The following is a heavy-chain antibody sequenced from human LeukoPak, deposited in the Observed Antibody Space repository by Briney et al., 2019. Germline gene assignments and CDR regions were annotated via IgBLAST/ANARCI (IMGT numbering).Heavy chain of an antibody. CDR2: IYHSGST. Sequence: SGTLSLTCAVSGGSISSPSWWSWVRQPPGKGLEWIGEIYHSGSTNYNLSLKSRVTISVDKAKNQFSLKLNSVTAADTAVYYCARSASGSYAFDIWGQGTMVTVSS. CDR3: ARSASGSYAFDI. J-gene: IGHJ3*02. D-gene: IGHD1-26*01. V-gene: IGHV4-4*02. CDR1: GGSISSPSW.